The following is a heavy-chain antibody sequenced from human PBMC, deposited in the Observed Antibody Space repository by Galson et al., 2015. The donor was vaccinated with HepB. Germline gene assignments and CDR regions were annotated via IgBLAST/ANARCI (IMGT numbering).Heavy chain of an antibody. V-gene: IGHV3-23*01. J-gene: IGHJ6*02. CDR2: ISGSGGNT. D-gene: IGHD3-22*01. CDR1: RFTFSSSA. CDR3: AKGGDSSGYYCCYYYYGMDV. Sequence: SLRLSCAASRFTFSSSAMTWVRQAPGRGLDWVSAISGSGGNTYYADSVKGRFTVSRDNSKNTLYLQMNSLRAEDTAVYYCAKGGDSSGYYCCYYYYGMDVWGQGTPVTVSS.